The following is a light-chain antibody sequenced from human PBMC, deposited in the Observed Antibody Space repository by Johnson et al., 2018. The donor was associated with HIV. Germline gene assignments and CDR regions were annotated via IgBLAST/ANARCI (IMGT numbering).Light chain of an antibody. CDR1: SSNIGNNY. CDR2: DIN. V-gene: IGLV1-51*01. CDR3: GTWDSSLSDYV. J-gene: IGLJ1*01. Sequence: QSVLTQPPSVSAAPGQKVTISCSGSSSNIGNNYVSWYQQLPGTAPKLLIYDINKRPSGIPDRFSGSKSGTSATLGITGLQTGDEADYYCGTWDSSLSDYVFGTVTKVTLL.